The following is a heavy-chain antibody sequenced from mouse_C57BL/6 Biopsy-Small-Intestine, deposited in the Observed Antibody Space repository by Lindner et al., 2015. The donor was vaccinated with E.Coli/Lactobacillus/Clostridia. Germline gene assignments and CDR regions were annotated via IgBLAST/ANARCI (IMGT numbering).Heavy chain of an antibody. CDR3: ARYYCSGGSCYSGDYFDY. J-gene: IGHJ2*01. V-gene: IGHV1-7*01. D-gene: IGHD1-1*02. Sequence: SVKVSCKASGYSFTSYGISWVRQAPGQGLEWMGWITTYNGNTNYAQKFQDRVSMTTDTSTNTAYMELRSLRSDDTAVYYCARYYCSGGSCYSGDYFDYWGQGTLVTVSS. CDR1: GYSFTSYG. CDR2: ITTYNGNT.